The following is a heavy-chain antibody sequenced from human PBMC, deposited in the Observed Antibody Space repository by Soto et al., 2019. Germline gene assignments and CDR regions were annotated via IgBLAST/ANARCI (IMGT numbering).Heavy chain of an antibody. CDR3: TTATVWYQPYYYYYMDV. J-gene: IGHJ6*03. D-gene: IGHD3-16*01. CDR2: IKSKTDGGTT. V-gene: IGHV3-15*01. CDR1: GFTFSNAW. Sequence: EVQLVESGGGSVKPGGSLRLSCAASGFTFSNAWMSWVRQAPGKGLEWVGRIKSKTDGGTTDYAAPVKGRFTISRDDSKNTLYLQMNSLKTEDTAVYYCTTATVWYQPYYYYYMDVWGKGTTVTVSS.